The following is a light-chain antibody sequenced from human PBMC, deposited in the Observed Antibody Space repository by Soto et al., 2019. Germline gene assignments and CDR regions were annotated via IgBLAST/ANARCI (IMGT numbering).Light chain of an antibody. J-gene: IGLJ1*01. CDR3: SSYTSGTTRYV. Sequence: QSVLPQAASVSGSAGQSVTISCTGTSSDVGGYNYVSWYQQNAGKAPKLTIYDVSNRPSGVPDRFSGSKSGNTASLTISGLQAEDEADYYCSSYTSGTTRYVFGTGTKVTVL. CDR1: SSDVGGYNY. V-gene: IGLV2-14*03. CDR2: DVS.